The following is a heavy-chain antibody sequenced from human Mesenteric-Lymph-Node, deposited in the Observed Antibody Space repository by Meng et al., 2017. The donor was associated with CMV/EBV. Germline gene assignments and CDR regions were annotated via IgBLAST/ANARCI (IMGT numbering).Heavy chain of an antibody. CDR2: INPNSGGT. CDR1: YTFTGYY. Sequence: YTFTGYYMHWVRQAPGQGLEWMGRINPNSGGTNYAQKFQGRVTMTRDTSISTVYMELSRLRSDDTAVYYCARTAYYYGSGSPWAFDIWGQGTMVTVSS. J-gene: IGHJ3*02. V-gene: IGHV1-2*06. CDR3: ARTAYYYGSGSPWAFDI. D-gene: IGHD3-10*01.